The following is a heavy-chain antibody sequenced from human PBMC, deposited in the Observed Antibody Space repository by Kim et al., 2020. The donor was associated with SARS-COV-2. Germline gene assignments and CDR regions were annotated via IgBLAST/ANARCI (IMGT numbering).Heavy chain of an antibody. J-gene: IGHJ3*02. CDR2: IYYSGST. D-gene: IGHD6-13*01. V-gene: IGHV4-39*01. CDR3: ARTRDYSNRAAFDI. CDR1: GGSISSSSYY. Sequence: SETLSLTCTVSGGSISSSSYYWGWIRQPPGKGLEWIGSIYYSGSTYYNPSLKSRVTISVDTSKNQFSLKLSSVTAADTAVYYCARTRDYSNRAAFDIWG.